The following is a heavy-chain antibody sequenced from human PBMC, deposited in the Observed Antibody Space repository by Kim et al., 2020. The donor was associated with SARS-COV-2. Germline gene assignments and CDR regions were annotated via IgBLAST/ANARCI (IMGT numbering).Heavy chain of an antibody. Sequence: GGSLRLSCAASGFTFSSYAMHWVRQAPGKGLEWVAVIWYDGSNKYYADSVKGRFTISRDNSKNTLYLQMNSLRAEDTAVYYCAKVGRVRGVIFHFDYWGQGTLVTVSS. D-gene: IGHD3-10*01. J-gene: IGHJ4*02. CDR3: AKVGRVRGVIFHFDY. CDR2: IWYDGSNK. CDR1: GFTFSSYA. V-gene: IGHV3-33*06.